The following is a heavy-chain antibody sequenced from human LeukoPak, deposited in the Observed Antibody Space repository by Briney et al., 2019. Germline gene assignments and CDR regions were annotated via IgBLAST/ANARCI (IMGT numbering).Heavy chain of an antibody. Sequence: RGSPRLSCAASGVTLSNAWISWVPQAPRERLEWVGRIKSKTDGGTTDYAAPVKGRFTIPRDDSKNTLYLQMHSLKTEYTAVYYCTTLASYPPWGPGTLVTVSS. CDR3: TTLASYPP. D-gene: IGHD2-2*01. J-gene: IGHJ5*02. V-gene: IGHV3-15*01. CDR1: GVTLSNAW. CDR2: IKSKTDGGTT.